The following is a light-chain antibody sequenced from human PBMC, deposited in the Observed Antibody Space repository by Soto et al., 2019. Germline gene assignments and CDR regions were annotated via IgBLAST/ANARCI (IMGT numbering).Light chain of an antibody. Sequence: SYELTQPPSVSVSPGQPASITCSGDKLGDKYACWYQQKPGQSPVLVIYQDSKRPSGIPERFSGSNSGNTATLTISGTQAMDEADYYCQAWDSSTHNYVFGTGTKLTVL. CDR2: QDS. J-gene: IGLJ1*01. CDR1: KLGDKY. CDR3: QAWDSSTHNYV. V-gene: IGLV3-1*01.